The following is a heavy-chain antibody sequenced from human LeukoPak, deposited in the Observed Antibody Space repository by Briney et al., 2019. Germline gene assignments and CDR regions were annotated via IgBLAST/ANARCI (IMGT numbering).Heavy chain of an antibody. V-gene: IGHV4-4*07. CDR1: GGSISSYY. J-gene: IGHJ4*02. CDR3: ARSGGSGFQLDY. Sequence: PSETLSLTCTVSGGSISSYYWSWIRQPAGKGLEWIGRFYTSGNPNYNPSLKSRVTMSLDTSKNQFSLNLSSVTAADTAVYYCARSGGSGFQLDYWGQGTLVTVSS. D-gene: IGHD3-16*01. CDR2: FYTSGNP.